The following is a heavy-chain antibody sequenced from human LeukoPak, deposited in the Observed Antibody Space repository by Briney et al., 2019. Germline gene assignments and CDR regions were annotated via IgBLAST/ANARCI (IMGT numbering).Heavy chain of an antibody. CDR1: GGSISSGGYY. CDR2: IYYSGST. CDR3: ARGYYDYVWGSYRYYNWFDP. J-gene: IGHJ5*02. Sequence: SETLSLTCTVSGGSISSGGYYWSWIRQHPGKGLEWIGYIYYSGSTYYNPFLKSRVTISVDTSKNQFSLKLSSVTAADTAVYYCARGYYDYVWGSYRYYNWFDPWGQGTLVTVSS. V-gene: IGHV4-31*03. D-gene: IGHD3-16*02.